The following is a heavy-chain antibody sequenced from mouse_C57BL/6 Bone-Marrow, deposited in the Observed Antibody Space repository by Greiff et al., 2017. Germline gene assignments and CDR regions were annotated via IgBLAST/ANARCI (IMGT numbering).Heavy chain of an antibody. J-gene: IGHJ2*01. V-gene: IGHV5-16*01. Sequence: EVQVVESEGGLVQPGSSMKLSCTASGFTFSDYYMAWVRQVPEKGLEWVANINYDGSSTYYLDSLKSRFIISIDNAKNILYLQMSSLKSEDTATYYCARSWDYWGQGTTLTVSS. CDR2: INYDGSST. CDR3: ARSWDY. CDR1: GFTFSDYY.